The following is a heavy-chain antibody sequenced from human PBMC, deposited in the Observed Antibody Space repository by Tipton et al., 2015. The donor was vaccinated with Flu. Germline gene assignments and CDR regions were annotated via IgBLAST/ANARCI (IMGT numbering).Heavy chain of an antibody. Sequence: TLSLTCTVSGGSIASDYFWAWIRQPPGKGLEWIGNIYHSGSRYYNQSLKGRVIMSVDKSKNQFSLKLRSVTAADTAVYFCARREYSNYVSEPKNWFDPWGQGILVTVSS. J-gene: IGHJ5*02. CDR3: ARREYSNYVSEPKNWFDP. V-gene: IGHV4-38-2*02. CDR2: IYHSGSR. D-gene: IGHD4-11*01. CDR1: GGSIASDYF.